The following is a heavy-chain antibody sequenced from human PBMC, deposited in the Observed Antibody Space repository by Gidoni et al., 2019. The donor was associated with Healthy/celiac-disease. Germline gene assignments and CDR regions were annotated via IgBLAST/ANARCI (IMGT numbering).Heavy chain of an antibody. D-gene: IGHD5-12*01. Sequence: QAQLVQSGAEVKTPGSSVQVSCKASVGTFSSYAISWVRQAPRQGLAWMGGIIPIFGTANYAQKFQGRVTITADKSTSTAYMELSSLRSEDTAVYYCARGGLNYDGAITRYYYMDVWGKGTTVTVSS. CDR1: VGTFSSYA. J-gene: IGHJ6*03. CDR2: IIPIFGTA. CDR3: ARGGLNYDGAITRYYYMDV. V-gene: IGHV1-69*06.